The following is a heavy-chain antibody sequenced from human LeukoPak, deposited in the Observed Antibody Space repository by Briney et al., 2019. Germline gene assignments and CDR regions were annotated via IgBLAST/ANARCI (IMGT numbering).Heavy chain of an antibody. Sequence: SVKVSCKASGGTFSSYAISWVRQAPGQGLEWMGRIIPIFGTANYAQKFQGRVTITTDESTSTAYMELSSLRSEDTAVYYCARDVVWYETRLSNYMDVWGKGTTVIVSS. CDR2: IIPIFGTA. D-gene: IGHD2-15*01. CDR3: ARDVVWYETRLSNYMDV. V-gene: IGHV1-69*05. J-gene: IGHJ6*03. CDR1: GGTFSSYA.